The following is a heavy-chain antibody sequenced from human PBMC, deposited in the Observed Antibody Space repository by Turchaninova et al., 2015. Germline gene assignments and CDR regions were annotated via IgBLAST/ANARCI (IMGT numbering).Heavy chain of an antibody. J-gene: IGHJ4*02. CDR3: ARSARVGVIDY. D-gene: IGHD1-26*01. Sequence: QVTLKESGPALVKPTQTLTLTCPFSGFSLSTIVMRVSWIRQPPGKALEWLARSDWDDDKFYSTSLKTRLTISKDTSKNQVVLTMTNMDPVDTATYYCARSARVGVIDYWGQGTLVTVSS. V-gene: IGHV2-70*04. CDR1: GFSLSTIVMR. CDR2: SDWDDDK.